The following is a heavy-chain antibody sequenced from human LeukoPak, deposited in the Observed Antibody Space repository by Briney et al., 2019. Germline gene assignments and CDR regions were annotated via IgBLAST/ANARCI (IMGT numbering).Heavy chain of an antibody. J-gene: IGHJ4*02. Sequence: ASVKVSCKASGYTVTSYSTSWVRQAPGQGLEWMGWISAYNGNTNYAQKLEGRITITTNTSTTTAYKDLRQLSSVDPADTYGARDLGEYSSGWDVDYWGQGTLVTVAS. CDR1: GYTVTSYS. CDR3: ARDLGEYSSGWDVDY. CDR2: ISAYNGNT. V-gene: IGHV1-18*01. D-gene: IGHD6-19*01.